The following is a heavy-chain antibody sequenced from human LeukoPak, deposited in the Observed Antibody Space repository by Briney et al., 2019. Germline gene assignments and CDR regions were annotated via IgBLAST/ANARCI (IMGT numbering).Heavy chain of an antibody. CDR2: FYTSGST. J-gene: IGHJ6*03. CDR1: GGSISSSH. D-gene: IGHD1-20*01. CDR3: ARDLNLYYYYYYMDV. Sequence: SETLSLTCTISGGSISSSHWSWIRQPAGKGLEWIGRFYTSGSTNYNPSLKSRVTMSVDTSKNQFSLKLSPVTAADTAVYYCARDLNLYYYYYYMDVWGQGTTVTVSS. V-gene: IGHV4-4*07.